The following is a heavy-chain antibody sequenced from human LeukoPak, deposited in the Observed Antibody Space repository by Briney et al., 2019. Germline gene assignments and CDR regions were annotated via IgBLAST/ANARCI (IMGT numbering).Heavy chain of an antibody. CDR2: IYHSGST. J-gene: IGHJ4*02. Sequence: SETLSLTCTVSGYSISSGYYWGWIRQPPGKGLEWIGSIYHSGSTYYNPSLKSRVTISVDTSKNQFSLKLSSVTAADTAVYYCAREGEGGATFYWGQGTLVTVSS. V-gene: IGHV4-38-2*02. D-gene: IGHD1-26*01. CDR3: AREGEGGATFY. CDR1: GYSISSGYY.